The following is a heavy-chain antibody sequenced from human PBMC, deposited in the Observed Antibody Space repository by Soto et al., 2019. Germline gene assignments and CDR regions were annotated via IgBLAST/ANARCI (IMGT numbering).Heavy chain of an antibody. J-gene: IGHJ4*02. CDR1: GGSISSYY. D-gene: IGHD6-6*01. V-gene: IGHV4-59*01. CDR2: IYYSGST. Sequence: SETLSLTCTVSGGSISSYYWSWIRQPPGKGLEWIGYIYYSGSTNYNPSLKSRVTISVDTSKNQFSLNMSSVTAADTAVYYCASSCSSYFDYWGQGTLVTVSS. CDR3: ASSCSSYFDY.